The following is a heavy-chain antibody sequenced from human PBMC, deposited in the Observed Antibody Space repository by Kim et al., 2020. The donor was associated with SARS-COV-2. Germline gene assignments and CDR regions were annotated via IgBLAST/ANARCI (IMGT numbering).Heavy chain of an antibody. V-gene: IGHV3-13*04. CDR3: ARGSNLWLGVDV. D-gene: IGHD3-10*01. CDR1: GFTFGGHD. CDR2: IDTGGGG. Sequence: GGSLRLSCAASGFTFGGHDMHWVRQGTGKGLEWVSAIDTGGGGYYEDSVKGRFIISRDNGKNSLYLQMDTLRAGDTAVYYCARGSNLWLGVDVWGQGTTVIVSS. J-gene: IGHJ6*02.